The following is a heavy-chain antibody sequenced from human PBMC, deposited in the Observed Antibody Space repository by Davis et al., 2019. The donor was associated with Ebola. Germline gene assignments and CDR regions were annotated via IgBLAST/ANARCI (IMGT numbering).Heavy chain of an antibody. CDR2: ISSSSSYT. V-gene: IGHV3-11*06. CDR3: ASLYYDSSGLDY. CDR1: GFIFANYW. J-gene: IGHJ4*02. Sequence: GGSLRLSCAASGFIFANYWMSWVRQAPGKGLEWVSYISSSSSYTNYADSVKGRFTISRDNAKNSLYLQMNSLRAEDTAVYYCASLYYDSSGLDYWGQGTLVTVSS. D-gene: IGHD3-22*01.